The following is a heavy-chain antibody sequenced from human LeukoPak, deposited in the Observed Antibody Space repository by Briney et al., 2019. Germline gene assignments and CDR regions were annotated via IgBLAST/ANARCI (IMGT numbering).Heavy chain of an antibody. V-gene: IGHV3-30*03. J-gene: IGHJ3*02. CDR1: GFSFKDYN. Sequence: GRSLRLSCSASGFSFKDYNMHWVRQAPGKGLEWIGIIKYDGSNKFYTESVEGRFTISRDNAKNSLYLQMNSLRAEDTAVYYCARGYNNYGYVFDIWGQGTVVTVSS. D-gene: IGHD4-11*01. CDR3: ARGYNNYGYVFDI. CDR2: IKYDGSNK.